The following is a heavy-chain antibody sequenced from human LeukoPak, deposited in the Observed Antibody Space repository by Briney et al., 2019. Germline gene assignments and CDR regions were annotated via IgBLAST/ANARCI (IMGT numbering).Heavy chain of an antibody. Sequence: GGSLRLSCAASGFTFSSYAMSWVRQAPGKGLEWASAISGSGGSTYYADSVKGRFTISRDNSKNTLYLQMNSLRAEDTAVYYCAKDDSPLPHSGSYRDYFDYWGQGTLVTVSS. CDR2: ISGSGGST. D-gene: IGHD1-26*01. CDR1: GFTFSSYA. CDR3: AKDDSPLPHSGSYRDYFDY. J-gene: IGHJ4*02. V-gene: IGHV3-23*01.